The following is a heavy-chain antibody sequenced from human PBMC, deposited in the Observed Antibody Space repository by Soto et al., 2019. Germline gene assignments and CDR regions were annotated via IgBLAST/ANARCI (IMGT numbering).Heavy chain of an antibody. J-gene: IGHJ6*02. V-gene: IGHV3-74*01. CDR3: ARGRVGYYYYYGMDV. D-gene: IGHD3-10*01. CDR1: GFTFSSYW. Sequence: EVQLVEFGGGLVQPGGSLRLSCAASGFTFSSYWMHWVRQAPGKGLVWVSRINSDGSSTSYADSVKGRFTISTDNAKNTLDMQRNRLRAEGTAVYYCARGRVGYYYYYGMDVWGQGTTVTVS. CDR2: INSDGSST.